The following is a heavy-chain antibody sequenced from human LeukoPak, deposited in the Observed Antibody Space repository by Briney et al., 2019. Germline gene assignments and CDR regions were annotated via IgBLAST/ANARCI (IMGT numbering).Heavy chain of an antibody. J-gene: IGHJ4*02. CDR2: IYPGDSDT. CDR1: GYSFTSYW. D-gene: IGHD3-10*01. Sequence: KVSCKASGYSFTSYWIGWVRQMPGKGLEWMGIIYPGDSDTRYSPSFQGQVTISADKSISTAYLQWSSLKASDTAMYYCARYYYGSGSYLVSYFDYWGQGTLVTVSS. V-gene: IGHV5-51*01. CDR3: ARYYYGSGSYLVSYFDY.